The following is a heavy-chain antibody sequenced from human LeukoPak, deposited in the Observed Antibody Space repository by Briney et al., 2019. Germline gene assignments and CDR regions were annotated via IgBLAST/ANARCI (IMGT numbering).Heavy chain of an antibody. CDR3: ARDPRNFDWLLWLFYMDV. D-gene: IGHD3-9*01. J-gene: IGHJ6*03. Sequence: GGSLRLSCAASGFTFSSYAMHWVRQAPGKGLEWVAVISYDGSNKYYAGSVKGRFTISRDNSKNTLYLQMNSLRAEDTAVYYCARDPRNFDWLLWLFYMDVWGKGTTVTVSS. V-gene: IGHV3-30*01. CDR1: GFTFSSYA. CDR2: ISYDGSNK.